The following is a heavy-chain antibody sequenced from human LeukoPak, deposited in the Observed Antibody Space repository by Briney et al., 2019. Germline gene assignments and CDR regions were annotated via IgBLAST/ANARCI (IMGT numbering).Heavy chain of an antibody. CDR1: GGSFSGYY. CDR3: AYGGNSATDY. D-gene: IGHD4-23*01. J-gene: IGHJ4*02. CDR2: IYYSGRT. V-gene: IGHV4-39*01. Sequence: PSXXLSLTCAVYGGSFSGYYWGWIRQPPGKGLEWIGSIYYSGRTYYNPSLKSRVTISVDKSKNQFSLKLTSVTAADTAVYYCAYGGNSATDYWGQGTLVTVSS.